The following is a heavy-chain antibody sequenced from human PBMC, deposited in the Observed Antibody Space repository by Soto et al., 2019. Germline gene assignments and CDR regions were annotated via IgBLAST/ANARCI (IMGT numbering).Heavy chain of an antibody. V-gene: IGHV4-4*02. J-gene: IGHJ4*02. CDR2: IYHSGST. CDR1: SGSISSSNW. D-gene: IGHD6-19*01. CDR3: ARVSSSGWYLDY. Sequence: PSETLSLTCAVSSGSISSSNWWSWVRQPPGKGLEWIGEIYHSGSTNYNPSLKSRVTLSVDKSKNQFSLKLSSVTAADTAVYYCARVSSSGWYLDYWGQGALVTVSS.